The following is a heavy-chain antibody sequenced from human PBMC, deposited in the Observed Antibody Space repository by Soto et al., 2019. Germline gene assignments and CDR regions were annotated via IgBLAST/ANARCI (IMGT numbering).Heavy chain of an antibody. CDR2: SYPADSET. D-gene: IGHD4-17*01. Sequence: PGESLKISCKGSGYSFTNYWIGWVRQMPGKGLEWMGISYPADSETRYSPSFQGQVTISVDKSINTAYLQWSSLKASDTAMYNWARSSLRSSSADYGDYGGYYSYYGRDVWGQGTTVTVPS. CDR1: GYSFTNYW. CDR3: ARSSLRSSSADYGDYGGYYSYYGRDV. J-gene: IGHJ6*02. V-gene: IGHV5-51*01.